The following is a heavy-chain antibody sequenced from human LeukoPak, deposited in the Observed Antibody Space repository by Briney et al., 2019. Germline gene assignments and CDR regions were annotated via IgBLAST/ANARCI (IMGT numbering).Heavy chain of an antibody. CDR1: GGSISSGDYY. J-gene: IGHJ5*02. Sequence: PSETLSLTCTVSGGSISSGDYYWSWIRQPPGKGLEWIGYIYYSGSTYYNPSLKSRVTMSVDTSKNQFSLKLSSVTAADTAVYYCARGLGYCSSTSCYFYWFDPWGQGTLVTVSS. V-gene: IGHV4-30-4*08. CDR2: IYYSGST. CDR3: ARGLGYCSSTSCYFYWFDP. D-gene: IGHD2-2*03.